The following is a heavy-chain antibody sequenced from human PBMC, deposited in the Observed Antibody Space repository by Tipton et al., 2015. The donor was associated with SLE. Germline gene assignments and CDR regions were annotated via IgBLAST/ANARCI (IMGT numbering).Heavy chain of an antibody. Sequence: TLSLTCTVSGGSISSTSYYWTWIRQPAGKGLEWIGHIYTSGSTYYHPSLKSRVTISVDTSKKQFSLNLSSVTAADAAVYYCARDGSFSSSRYFDYWGQGTLVTVSS. CDR1: GGSISSTSYY. V-gene: IGHV4-61*09. CDR3: ARDGSFSSSRYFDY. D-gene: IGHD6-13*01. J-gene: IGHJ4*02. CDR2: IYTSGST.